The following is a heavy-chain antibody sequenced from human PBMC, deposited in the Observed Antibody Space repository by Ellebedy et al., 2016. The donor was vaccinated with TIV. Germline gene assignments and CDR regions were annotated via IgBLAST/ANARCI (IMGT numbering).Heavy chain of an antibody. J-gene: IGHJ4*02. CDR2: IIPIFGTA. V-gene: IGHV1-69*06. D-gene: IGHD3-10*01. CDR1: GGTFSSYA. CDR3: ATEVTYYYGSGSYYWFDY. Sequence: SVKVSCXASGGTFSSYAISWVRQAPGQGLEWMGGIIPIFGTANYAQKFQGRVTMTEDTSTDTAYMELSSLRSEDTAVYYCATEVTYYYGSGSYYWFDYWGQGTLVTVSS.